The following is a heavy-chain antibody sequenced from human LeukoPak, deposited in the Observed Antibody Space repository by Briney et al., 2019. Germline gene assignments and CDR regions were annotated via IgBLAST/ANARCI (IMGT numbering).Heavy chain of an antibody. CDR1: GGTFSSYA. J-gene: IGHJ4*02. CDR2: IIPIFGTA. D-gene: IGHD4-17*01. Sequence: GASVKVSCKASGGTFSSYAISWVRQAPGQGLEWMGGIIPIFGTANYAQKFQGRVTITTDESTSTAYMELSRLRSDDTAVYYCARASLGLNGDLDYWGQGTLVTVSS. CDR3: ARASLGLNGDLDY. V-gene: IGHV1-69*05.